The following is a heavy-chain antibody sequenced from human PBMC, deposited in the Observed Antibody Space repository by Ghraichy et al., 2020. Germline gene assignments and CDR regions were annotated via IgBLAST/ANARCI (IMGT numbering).Heavy chain of an antibody. Sequence: GGSLRLSCAASGFTFSDYYMSWIRQAPGKGLEWVSYISSSGSTIYYADSVKGRFTISRDNAKNSLYLQMNSLRAEDTAVYYCAVDTIFGVVTTLDYWGQGTLVTVSS. CDR3: AVDTIFGVVTTLDY. CDR2: ISSSGSTI. D-gene: IGHD3-3*01. J-gene: IGHJ4*02. CDR1: GFTFSDYY. V-gene: IGHV3-11*01.